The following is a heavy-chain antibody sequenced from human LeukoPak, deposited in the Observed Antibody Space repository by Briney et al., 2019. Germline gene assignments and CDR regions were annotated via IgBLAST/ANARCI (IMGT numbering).Heavy chain of an antibody. V-gene: IGHV3-15*01. Sequence: MTGGSLRLSRAASGFTFSKAWMSWVRQAPGKGLEWVGRIKRKTNGGTTDYAAPVKGRFTISRDDSNNTLYLQMNSLKTEDTGVYYCTADAATIAAAGTGPYWGQGTLVTVSS. D-gene: IGHD6-13*01. CDR3: TADAATIAAAGTGPY. CDR1: GFTFSKAW. J-gene: IGHJ4*02. CDR2: IKRKTNGGTT.